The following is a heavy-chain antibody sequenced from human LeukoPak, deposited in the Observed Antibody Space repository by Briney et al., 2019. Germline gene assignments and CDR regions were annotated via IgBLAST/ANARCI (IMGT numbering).Heavy chain of an antibody. CDR2: IIPTLNIA. CDR1: GGTFSNYA. V-gene: IGHV1-69*04. CDR3: AXXXXXXXXXXLLGAFDI. Sequence: SVKVSCKASGGTFSNYALTWVRQAPGQGLEWMGRIIPTLNIATYTQKFQGRVTITADNSTITAYMEVTSLISDDTAVYYCAXXXXXXXXXXLLGAFDIWGQGTMVTVS. J-gene: IGHJ3*02. D-gene: IGHD2-15*01.